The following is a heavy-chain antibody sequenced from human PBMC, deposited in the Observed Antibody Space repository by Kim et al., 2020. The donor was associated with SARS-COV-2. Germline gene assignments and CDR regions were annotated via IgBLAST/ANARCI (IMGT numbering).Heavy chain of an antibody. CDR3: ARESRQDALDF. J-gene: IGHJ3*01. CDR2: IDGGNGDT. CDR1: GYSFTMYP. V-gene: IGHV1-3*01. Sequence: ASVKVSCKASGYSFTMYPIHWVRQAPGQSLEWMGWIDGGNGDTRYSQKFQGRVTFNRDTSATTASMELSSLNFEDTAVYFCARESRQDALDFWGQGTMVSVSS.